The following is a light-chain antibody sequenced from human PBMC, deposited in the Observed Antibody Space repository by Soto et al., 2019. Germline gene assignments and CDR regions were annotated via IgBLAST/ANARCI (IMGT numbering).Light chain of an antibody. CDR1: QSISSW. V-gene: IGKV1-5*01. CDR3: QQYNDWPPA. J-gene: IGKJ4*01. CDR2: DAS. Sequence: DIQMTQSPSTLSASVGDRVTITCRASQSISSWLAWYQQKPGKAPKLLIYDASSLESGVSSRFSGSGSGTEFTLTISSLQPDDFAVYYCQQYNDWPPAFGGGTKVDIK.